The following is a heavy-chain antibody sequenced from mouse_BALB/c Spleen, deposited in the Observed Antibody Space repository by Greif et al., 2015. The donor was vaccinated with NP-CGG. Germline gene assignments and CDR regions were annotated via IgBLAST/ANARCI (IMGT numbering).Heavy chain of an antibody. CDR2: INPSTGYT. D-gene: IGHD1-1*01. CDR1: GYTFTSYW. J-gene: IGHJ4*01. CDR3: AREVGYYGSSWYYAMDY. V-gene: IGHV1-7*01. Sequence: QVHVKQSGAELAKPGASVKMSCKASGYTFTSYWMHWVKQRPGQGLEWIGYINPSTGYTEYNQKFKDKATLTAEKSSSTAYMQLSSLTSEDSAVYYCAREVGYYGSSWYYAMDYWGQGTSVTVSS.